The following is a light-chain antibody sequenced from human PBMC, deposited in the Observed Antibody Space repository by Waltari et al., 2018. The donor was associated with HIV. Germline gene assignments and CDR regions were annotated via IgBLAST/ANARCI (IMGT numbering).Light chain of an antibody. J-gene: IGKJ3*01. CDR1: QNIGHY. CDR3: QQSYSSPT. Sequence: DIQMTQSPSSLSASIGDRLTIPCRASQNIGHYLNWYQQKPGRAPTLLIYTATTLQSGVPFRFSGSGSGTDFTLTITNVRPEDFATYFCQQSYSSPTFGPGTTVDL. V-gene: IGKV1-39*01. CDR2: TAT.